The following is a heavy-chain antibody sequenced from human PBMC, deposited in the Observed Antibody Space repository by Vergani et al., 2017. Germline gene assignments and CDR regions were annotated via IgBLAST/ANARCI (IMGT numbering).Heavy chain of an antibody. CDR2: ISSSSSTI. Sequence: EVQLVESGGGLVQPGGSLRLSCAASGFTFSSYSMNWVRQAPGKGLEWVSYISSSSSTIYYADSVKGRFTISRDNAKNSLYLQMNSLRAEDTAVYYCARDNALEQWLEGDQYFDYWGQGTLVTVSS. CDR3: ARDNALEQWLEGDQYFDY. D-gene: IGHD6-19*01. J-gene: IGHJ4*02. CDR1: GFTFSSYS. V-gene: IGHV3-48*01.